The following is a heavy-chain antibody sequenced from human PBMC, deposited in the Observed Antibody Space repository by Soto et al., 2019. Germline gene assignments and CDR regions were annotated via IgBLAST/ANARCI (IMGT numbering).Heavy chain of an antibody. V-gene: IGHV1-18*04. Sequence: GASVKVSCKASGYTFSSYGITWVRQAPGQGLEWMGWISGHNGNTNHPQSLQGRVTMTTDTSRNTAYMELRSLRSDDTAVYYCARHRFNYYDDTVYYYFDYWGQGTLVTVSS. J-gene: IGHJ4*02. D-gene: IGHD3-22*01. CDR1: GYTFSSYG. CDR3: ARHRFNYYDDTVYYYFDY. CDR2: ISGHNGNT.